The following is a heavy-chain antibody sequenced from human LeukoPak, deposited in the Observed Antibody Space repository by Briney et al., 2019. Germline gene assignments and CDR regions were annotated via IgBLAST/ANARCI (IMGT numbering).Heavy chain of an antibody. CDR2: INSDESST. V-gene: IGHV3-74*01. D-gene: IGHD3-22*01. Sequence: GRSLRLSCAASGFTFSSYWMHWVRQAPGKGLVWVSRINSDESSTSYADSVKGRFTISRDNAKNTLYLQMNSLRAEDTAVYYCARPHDSSGYTIGYWGQGTLVTVSS. CDR3: ARPHDSSGYTIGY. J-gene: IGHJ4*02. CDR1: GFTFSSYW.